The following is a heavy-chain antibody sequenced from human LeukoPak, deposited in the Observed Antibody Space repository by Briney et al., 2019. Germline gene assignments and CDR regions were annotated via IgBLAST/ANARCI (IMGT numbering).Heavy chain of an antibody. CDR1: GFTFSSYA. Sequence: GGSLRLSCAASGFTFSSYAMSWVRQAPGKGLEWVSAISGSGDSTYYADSVRGRFTISRDNSKNTLYLQMNSLRAEDTAVDYCVSRDAYNYGGEYWGQGTLVTVSS. CDR2: ISGSGDST. CDR3: VSRDAYNYGGEY. J-gene: IGHJ4*02. V-gene: IGHV3-23*01. D-gene: IGHD5-24*01.